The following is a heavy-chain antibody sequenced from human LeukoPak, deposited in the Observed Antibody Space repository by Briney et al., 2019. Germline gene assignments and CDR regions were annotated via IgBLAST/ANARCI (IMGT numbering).Heavy chain of an antibody. CDR1: GFTFSSYS. J-gene: IGHJ5*02. Sequence: NPGGSLRLSCAASGFTFSSYSMNWVRQAPGKGLEWVSSINSSSSYIYYADSVKGRFTISRDNAKNSLYLQMNSLRAEDTAVYYCLRMYYDILTGYSSWFDPWGQGTLVTVSS. V-gene: IGHV3-21*01. CDR2: INSSSSYI. D-gene: IGHD3-9*01. CDR3: LRMYYDILTGYSSWFDP.